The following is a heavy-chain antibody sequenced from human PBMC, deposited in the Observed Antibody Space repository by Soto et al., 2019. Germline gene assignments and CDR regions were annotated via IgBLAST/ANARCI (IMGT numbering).Heavy chain of an antibody. J-gene: IGHJ4*02. V-gene: IGHV4-34*01. CDR3: ARGRIYDYVWGSSRYNFDY. CDR1: GESFSGYY. D-gene: IGHD3-16*02. CDR2: INHSGST. Sequence: PSETLSLTCAVYGESFSGYYWSWIRQPPGKGLEWIGEINHSGSTNYNPSLKSRVTISVDTSKNQFSLKLSSVTAADTAVYYCARGRIYDYVWGSSRYNFDYWGQGTLVTVS.